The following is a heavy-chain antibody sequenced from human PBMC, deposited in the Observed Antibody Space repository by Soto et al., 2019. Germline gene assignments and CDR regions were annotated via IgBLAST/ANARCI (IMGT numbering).Heavy chain of an antibody. CDR2: IYHSRST. J-gene: IGHJ5*02. CDR1: GGSISSGGYY. CDR3: ARVGGINWFDP. V-gene: IGHV4-31*03. D-gene: IGHD3-16*01. Sequence: QVQLQESGPGLVKPSQTLSLPCTVSGGSISSGGYYWSWISQHPGKGLEWIGYIYHSRSTYNNPSLKRRVTISVDSSKHQFSLKLSSVTAADTAVYYCARVGGINWFDPWGQGTLVTVSS.